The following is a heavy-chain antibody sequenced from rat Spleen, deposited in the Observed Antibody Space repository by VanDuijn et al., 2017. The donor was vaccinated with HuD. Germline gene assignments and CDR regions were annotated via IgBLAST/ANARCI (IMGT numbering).Heavy chain of an antibody. D-gene: IGHD1-8*01. CDR3: AREGATVDY. V-gene: IGHV3-1*01. CDR1: GFSFTTHY. CDR2: INYSGST. J-gene: IGHJ2*01. Sequence: EVQLQESGPGLVKPSQSLSLTCSVTGFSFTTHYRDWIRKFPGTKMECVGYINYSGSTTYIHTLKSLISITRDSSKNQFFLHLNSVTTEDTTTYYCAREGATVDYWGQGVMVTVSS.